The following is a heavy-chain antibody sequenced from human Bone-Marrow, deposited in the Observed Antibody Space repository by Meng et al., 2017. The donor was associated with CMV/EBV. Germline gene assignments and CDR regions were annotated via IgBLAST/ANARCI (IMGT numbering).Heavy chain of an antibody. CDR2: ISWDGGST. D-gene: IGHD1-26*01. CDR3: AGDSTSPGRWGY. Sequence: ETLSLTCAASGFTFDDYAMHWVRQAPGKGLEWVSLISWDGGSTYYADSVKCRFTISRDDSTNMLFLQMNSLRAEDTAVYYCAGDSTSPGRWGYWGQGTLVTVSS. V-gene: IGHV3-43D*03. CDR1: GFTFDDYA. J-gene: IGHJ4*02.